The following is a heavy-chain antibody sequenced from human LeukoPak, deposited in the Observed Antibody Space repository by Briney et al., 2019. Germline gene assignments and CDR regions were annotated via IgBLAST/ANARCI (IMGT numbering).Heavy chain of an antibody. Sequence: GGSLRLSCAASGFTFSSYAMHWVRQAPGKGLEWVAVISYDGSNKYYADSVKGRFTISRDNSKNTLYLQMNSLRAEDTAVYYCAKDSERGDYVWGSYRLGALDYWGQGTLVTVSS. CDR2: ISYDGSNK. CDR1: GFTFSSYA. CDR3: AKDSERGDYVWGSYRLGALDY. V-gene: IGHV3-30-3*01. J-gene: IGHJ4*02. D-gene: IGHD3-16*02.